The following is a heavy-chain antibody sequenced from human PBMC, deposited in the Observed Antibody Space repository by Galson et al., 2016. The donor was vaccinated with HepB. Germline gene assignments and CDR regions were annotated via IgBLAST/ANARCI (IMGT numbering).Heavy chain of an antibody. Sequence: SVKVSCKASGYSFTSHYMHWVRQAPGQGLEWMGITNTIGGSSSYAQKFQGRVTMTRATSTSTAYMELNSLSSDDTAVYYCAKDLGKRVQFIDGWGQGTLITVSA. CDR2: TNTIGGSS. CDR3: AKDLGKRVQFIDG. V-gene: IGHV1-46*01. CDR1: GYSFTSHY. D-gene: IGHD1-1*01. J-gene: IGHJ4*02.